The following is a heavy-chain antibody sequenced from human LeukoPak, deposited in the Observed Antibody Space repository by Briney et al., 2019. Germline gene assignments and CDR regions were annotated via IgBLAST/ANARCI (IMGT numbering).Heavy chain of an antibody. CDR2: IYHSGST. J-gene: IGHJ4*02. CDR3: ARGDIAVAGVFDY. D-gene: IGHD6-19*01. Sequence: SETLSLTCTVSGYSISSGYYWGWIRQPPGKGLEWIGSIYHSGSTYYNPSLKSRVTISVDTSKNQFSLKLSSVTAADTAVYYCARGDIAVAGVFDYWGQGTLVTVSS. CDR1: GYSISSGYY. V-gene: IGHV4-38-2*02.